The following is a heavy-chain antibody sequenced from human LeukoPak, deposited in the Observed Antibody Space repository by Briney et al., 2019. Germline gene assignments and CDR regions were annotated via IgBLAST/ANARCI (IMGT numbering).Heavy chain of an antibody. CDR2: IKYDGNTQ. Sequence: GGSLRLSCAASGFTFSSYGMLWVRQAPGKGLEWVAFIKYDGNTQFYKDSVKGRFTIWRDNSRNNLYLQMNSLSAEDMAVYYCAKVGLHDPSGHFYHTDVWGKGTAVTVSS. J-gene: IGHJ6*03. D-gene: IGHD2-15*01. CDR3: AKVGLHDPSGHFYHTDV. CDR1: GFTFSSYG. V-gene: IGHV3-30*02.